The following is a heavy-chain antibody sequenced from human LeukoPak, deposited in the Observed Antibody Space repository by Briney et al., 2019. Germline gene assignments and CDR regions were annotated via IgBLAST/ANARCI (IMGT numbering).Heavy chain of an antibody. D-gene: IGHD6-19*01. CDR2: IYYSGST. J-gene: IGHJ6*02. CDR3: ASIAVAASVMDV. CDR1: GGSISSYY. Sequence: PSETLSLTCTVSGGSISSYYWSWIRQPPGKGLEWIGYIYYSGSTNYNPSLKSRVTISVDTSKNQFSLKLSSVTAADTAVYYCASIAVAASVMDVWGQGTTVTVSS. V-gene: IGHV4-59*01.